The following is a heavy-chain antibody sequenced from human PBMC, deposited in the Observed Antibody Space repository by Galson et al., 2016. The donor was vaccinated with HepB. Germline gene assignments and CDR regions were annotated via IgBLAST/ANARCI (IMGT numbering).Heavy chain of an antibody. J-gene: IGHJ4*02. CDR3: ARDPGGGPTHGY. D-gene: IGHD3-16*01. CDR1: GFTVGNNF. V-gene: IGHV3-66*01. CDR2: IYSVGTP. Sequence: SLRLSCAASGFTVGNNFMSWARQAPGKGLEWVSLIYSVGTPHYADSVKGRFTMSRDSSKNTLYPQMNSLRADDTAVYFCARDPGGGPTHGYWGQGTLVTVSS.